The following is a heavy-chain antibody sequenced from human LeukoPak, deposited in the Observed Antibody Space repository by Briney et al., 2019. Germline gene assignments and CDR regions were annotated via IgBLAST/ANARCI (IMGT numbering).Heavy chain of an antibody. Sequence: SVKVSCKASGGTFSSYTISWVRQAPGQGLEWMGRIIPILGIANYARKFQGRVTITADKSTSTAYMELSSLRSEDTAVYYCASDCSSTSCYGYWGQGTLVTVSS. CDR3: ASDCSSTSCYGY. CDR2: IIPILGIA. CDR1: GGTFSSYT. J-gene: IGHJ4*02. V-gene: IGHV1-69*02. D-gene: IGHD2-2*01.